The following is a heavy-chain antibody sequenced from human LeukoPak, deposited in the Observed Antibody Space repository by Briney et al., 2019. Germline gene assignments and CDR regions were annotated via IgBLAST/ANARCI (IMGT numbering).Heavy chain of an antibody. V-gene: IGHV3-30*02. CDR2: IRYDGSNK. D-gene: IGHD2-8*01. Sequence: GRSLRLSCAASGLTFSSYGMHWVRQAPGKGMEWVAFIRYDGSNKYYADSVKGRFTIARHNSEHTLYIQVNSLRAEDTAVYYCAKDNGRVAPSIPLDYWGQGTLVTVSS. CDR1: GLTFSSYG. CDR3: AKDNGRVAPSIPLDY. J-gene: IGHJ4*02.